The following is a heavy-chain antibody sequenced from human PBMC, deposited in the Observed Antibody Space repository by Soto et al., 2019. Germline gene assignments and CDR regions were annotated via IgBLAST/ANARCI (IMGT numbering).Heavy chain of an antibody. J-gene: IGHJ4*02. V-gene: IGHV3-23*01. CDR2: ITGGGDNT. Sequence: EVQLLESGGDLVQPGGSLRLSCAASGFTFTSYAMSWIRQAPGKGLEWVSAITGGGDNTYYADSVKGGFTISRDNSKNTRYLEMNRWTAQDTGLDYWTQDGGSSDWLTANWGQGPVVSVSS. D-gene: IGHD6-19*01. CDR3: TQDGGSSDWLTAN. CDR1: GFTFTSYA.